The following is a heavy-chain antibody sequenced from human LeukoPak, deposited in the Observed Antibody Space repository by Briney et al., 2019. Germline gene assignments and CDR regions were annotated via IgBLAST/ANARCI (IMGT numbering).Heavy chain of an antibody. CDR3: ARVGYSSSWFTFDN. D-gene: IGHD6-13*01. CDR1: GYSFTDYY. Sequence: ASVKVSCKTSGYSFTDYYMHWVRQAPGQGLEWMGWIDPNSGGTNYAQKFQGRVTMTRDTSISTAYMELSRLRSDDTAVYYCARVGYSSSWFTFDNWGQGTLVTVSS. V-gene: IGHV1-2*02. CDR2: IDPNSGGT. J-gene: IGHJ4*02.